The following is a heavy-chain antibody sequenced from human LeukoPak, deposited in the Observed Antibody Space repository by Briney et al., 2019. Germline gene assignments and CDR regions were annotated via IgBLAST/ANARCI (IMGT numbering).Heavy chain of an antibody. CDR3: ARHPSYTSGWPLDY. D-gene: IGHD6-19*01. Sequence: GESLKISCKGSGYSFTNYRIGWVRQMPGKGLEWMGIIYLGDSDTRYSPSFQGQVTISADKSISTAYLQWSSLKASDTAIYYCARHPSYTSGWPLDYWGQGTLVSVSS. CDR1: GYSFTNYR. V-gene: IGHV5-51*01. J-gene: IGHJ4*02. CDR2: IYLGDSDT.